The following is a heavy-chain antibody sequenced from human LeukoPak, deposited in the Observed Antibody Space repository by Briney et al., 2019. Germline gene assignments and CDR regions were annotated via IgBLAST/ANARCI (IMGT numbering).Heavy chain of an antibody. D-gene: IGHD2-15*01. CDR3: ARDGGGGSKYYYYYYGMDV. CDR1: GYTFTGYY. CDR2: INPNSGGT. V-gene: IGHV1-2*02. J-gene: IGHJ6*02. Sequence: GASVKVSCKASGYTFTGYYMHWVRQAPGQGLEWMGWINPNSGGTNYAQKFQGRVTMTRDTPISTAYMELSRLRSDDTAVYYCARDGGGGSKYYYYYYGMDVWGQGTTVTVSS.